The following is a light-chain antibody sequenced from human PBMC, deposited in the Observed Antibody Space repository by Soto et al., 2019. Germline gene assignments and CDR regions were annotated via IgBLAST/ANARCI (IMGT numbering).Light chain of an antibody. CDR3: QSYGSGLSVV. Sequence: QAVVTQPPSISGAPGQRVTITCTESDSNIGASYDVNWYQHLPGAAPNLLIYETDNRPSGVPDRFSASRSGASASLAIDKLQTGDEGDYYCQSYGSGLSVVFGGGTKLTVL. CDR2: ETD. V-gene: IGLV1-40*03. J-gene: IGLJ2*01. CDR1: DSNIGASYD.